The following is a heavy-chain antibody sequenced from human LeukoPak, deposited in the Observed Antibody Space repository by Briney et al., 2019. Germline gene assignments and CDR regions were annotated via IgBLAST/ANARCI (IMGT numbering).Heavy chain of an antibody. CDR3: VKDIVDVVATGSN. CDR1: GFTFSNHA. CDR2: IVPNGST. Sequence: GGSLRPSCSASGFTFSNHAMHWVRQAPGKGLKYVSAIVPNGSTYYADSVKGRFTISRDNSRNTLYLQMSSLRAEDSAMYYCVKDIVDVVATGSNWGQGTLVTVSS. J-gene: IGHJ4*02. V-gene: IGHV3-64D*06. D-gene: IGHD5-12*01.